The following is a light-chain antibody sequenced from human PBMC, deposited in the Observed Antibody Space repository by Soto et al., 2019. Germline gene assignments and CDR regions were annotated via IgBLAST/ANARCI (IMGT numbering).Light chain of an antibody. CDR3: GTWDSSLNGGGV. Sequence: QAVLTQPPSVSSAPGQTVTISCSGSSSNIGSHSVSWYQHLPGTAPKLLIYDNNKRPSGIPDRFSASKSGTSATLGITGLQTGDEADYYCGTWDSSLNGGGVFGGGTKLTVL. V-gene: IGLV1-51*01. CDR2: DNN. J-gene: IGLJ2*01. CDR1: SSNIGSHS.